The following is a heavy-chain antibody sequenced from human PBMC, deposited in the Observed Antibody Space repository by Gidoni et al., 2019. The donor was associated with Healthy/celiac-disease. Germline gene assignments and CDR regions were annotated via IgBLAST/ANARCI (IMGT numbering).Heavy chain of an antibody. CDR2: SYYSGST. J-gene: IGHJ4*02. CDR3: ARHSHADIAVAGAFDY. CDR1: GGSISRSSYY. Sequence: QLQLQESGPGLVKPSETLSLTCTVPGGSISRSSYYWGWLRQPPGKGLEWIGSSYYSGSTYYNPSLKSRVTISVDTSKNQFSLKLSSVTAADTAVYYCARHSHADIAVAGAFDYWGQGTLVTVSS. D-gene: IGHD6-19*01. V-gene: IGHV4-39*01.